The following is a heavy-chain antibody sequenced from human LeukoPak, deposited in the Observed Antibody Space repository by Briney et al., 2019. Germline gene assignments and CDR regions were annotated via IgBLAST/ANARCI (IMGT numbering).Heavy chain of an antibody. V-gene: IGHV4-4*02. D-gene: IGHD2-8*01. CDR1: GGSITSTNW. J-gene: IGHJ4*02. CDR3: SRENGAFSPFGY. Sequence: SETLSLTCGVSGGSITSTNWWCWVRQPPGQGLEWIGEISLSGLTNYNPSLKSRVTMALDKSKNHLSLNLTSVTAADTAVYYCSRENGAFSPFGYWGQGTLVTVPS. CDR2: ISLSGLT.